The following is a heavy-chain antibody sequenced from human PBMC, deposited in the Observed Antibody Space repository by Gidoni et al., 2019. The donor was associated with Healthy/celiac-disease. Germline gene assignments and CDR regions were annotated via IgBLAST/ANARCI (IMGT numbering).Heavy chain of an antibody. Sequence: SGSAMHWVRQASGKGLEWVGRIRSKANSYATAYAASVKGRFTISRDDSKNTAYLQMNSLKTEDTAVYYCISNDFRGYWGQGTLVTVSS. V-gene: IGHV3-73*01. CDR2: IRSKANSYAT. CDR3: ISNDFRGY. CDR1: SGSA. J-gene: IGHJ4*02. D-gene: IGHD2-21*02.